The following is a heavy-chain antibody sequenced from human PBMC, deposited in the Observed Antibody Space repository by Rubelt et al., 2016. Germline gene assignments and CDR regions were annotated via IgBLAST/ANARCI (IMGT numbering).Heavy chain of an antibody. CDR2: IYYSGST. J-gene: IGHJ6*02. D-gene: IGHD4-17*01. V-gene: IGHV4-61*01. CDR1: GGSVSSGSYY. Sequence: QVQLQESGPGLVKPSETLSLTCTVSGGSVSSGSYYWSWIRQPPGKGLEWIGYIYYSGSTNYNPSLKSRVTRSVDTSKNQFSLKLSSVTAADTAVYYCARGLSTVTTADPYGMDVWGQGTTVTVSS. CDR3: ARGLSTVTTADPYGMDV.